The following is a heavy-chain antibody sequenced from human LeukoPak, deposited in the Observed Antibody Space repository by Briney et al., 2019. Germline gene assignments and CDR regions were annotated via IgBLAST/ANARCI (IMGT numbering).Heavy chain of an antibody. CDR2: ISAYNGNT. D-gene: IGHD3-10*01. J-gene: IGHJ4*02. Sequence: ASVKVSCKASGYTFTSYGISWVRQAPGQGLEWMGWISAYNGNTNYSQKLQGRVTMTTDTSTSTAYMELRSLRSDDTAVYYCARTYYGSGSYYTREIYYFDYWGQGTLVTVSS. CDR1: GYTFTSYG. V-gene: IGHV1-18*01. CDR3: ARTYYGSGSYYTREIYYFDY.